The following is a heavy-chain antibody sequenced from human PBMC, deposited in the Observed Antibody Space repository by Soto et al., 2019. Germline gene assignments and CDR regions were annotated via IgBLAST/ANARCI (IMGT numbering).Heavy chain of an antibody. J-gene: IGHJ4*02. Sequence: SVTVSCKASGGTFSNYVVNWVRQAPGQGLEWMGRIIPISGAANYAQKFQGRVTITADKSTSTSYMELSSLRSEDTAVYYCARDMTRTVVPYFDFWGQGTLVTVSS. CDR3: ARDMTRTVVPYFDF. V-gene: IGHV1-69*06. D-gene: IGHD1-7*01. CDR1: GGTFSNYV. CDR2: IIPISGAA.